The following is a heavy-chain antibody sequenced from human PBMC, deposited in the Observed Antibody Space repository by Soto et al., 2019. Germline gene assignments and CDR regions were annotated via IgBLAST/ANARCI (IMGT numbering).Heavy chain of an antibody. CDR3: XXHPERIAEIGWFDP. CDR1: GFTFSSYS. CDR2: ISSSSSTI. J-gene: IGHJ5*02. Sequence: EVQLVESGGSLVQPGGSLRLSCAASGFTFSSYSMNWVRQAPGKGLEWVSYISSSSSTIYYADYVKGRCTIYRDNAKXXXXXXXXXXXXXDTXXXXXXXHPERIAEIGWFDPWGQGTLVTVSS. V-gene: IGHV3-48*01. D-gene: IGHD6-13*01.